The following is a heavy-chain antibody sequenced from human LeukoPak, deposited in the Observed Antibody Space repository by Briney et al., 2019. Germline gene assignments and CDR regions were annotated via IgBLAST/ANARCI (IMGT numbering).Heavy chain of an antibody. CDR1: GFTFSDYY. CDR2: ISSSGSTI. CDR3: AIERSTSSRNWFDP. J-gene: IGHJ5*02. D-gene: IGHD2-2*01. V-gene: IGHV3-11*01. Sequence: GGSLRLSCAASGFTFSDYYMSWIRQAPGKGLEWVSYISSSGSTIYYADSVKGRFPISRDNAKNSLYLQMNSLRAEDTAVYYCAIERSTSSRNWFDPWGKGTRVTVSS.